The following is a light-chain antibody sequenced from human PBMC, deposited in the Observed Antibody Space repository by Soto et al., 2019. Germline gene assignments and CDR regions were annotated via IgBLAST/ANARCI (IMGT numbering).Light chain of an antibody. CDR1: QGIGFY. J-gene: IGKJ2*01. CDR3: QHFYTSPQG. V-gene: IGKV1-9*01. CDR2: AAS. Sequence: DIQLTQSPSFLSASEGDRVTITCRASQGIGFYLAWYQQKPGKAPKLLIYAASTLQSGVPSRFSGSGSGTEFTLTISSLQPEDFATYYCQHFYTSPQGLGQGTKLE.